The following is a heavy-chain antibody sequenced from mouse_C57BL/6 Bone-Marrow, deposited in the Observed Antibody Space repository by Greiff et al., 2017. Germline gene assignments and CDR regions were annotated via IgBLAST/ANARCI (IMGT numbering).Heavy chain of an antibody. CDR2: INPSTGGT. J-gene: IGHJ2*01. Sequence: EVQGVESGPELVKPGASVTISCKASGYSFTGYYMNWVKQSPEKSLEWIGEINPSTGGTTYNQKFKAKATLTVDQSSSTAYMQLKSLTSEDSAVYYCARYARRDGYYYCDYWGQGTTLTVSS. D-gene: IGHD2-3*01. CDR1: GYSFTGYY. V-gene: IGHV1-42*01. CDR3: ARYARRDGYYYCDY.